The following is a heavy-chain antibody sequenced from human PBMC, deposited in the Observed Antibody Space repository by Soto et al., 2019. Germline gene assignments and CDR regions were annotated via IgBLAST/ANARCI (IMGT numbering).Heavy chain of an antibody. CDR3: ARDAGIASDYYYYGMDV. D-gene: IGHD6-13*01. J-gene: IGHJ6*02. CDR2: IIPIFGTA. Sequence: SVKVSCKASGGTFSSYAISWVRQAPGQGLEWMGGIIPIFGTANYAQKFQGRVTITADESTSTAYMELSSLRSEDTAVYYCARDAGIASDYYYYGMDVWGQGTTVTVSS. V-gene: IGHV1-69*13. CDR1: GGTFSSYA.